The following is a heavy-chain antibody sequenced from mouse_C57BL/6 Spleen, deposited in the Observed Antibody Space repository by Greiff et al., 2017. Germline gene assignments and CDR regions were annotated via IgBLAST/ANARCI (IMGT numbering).Heavy chain of an antibody. CDR2: IYPGNGDT. D-gene: IGHD1-1*01. CDR3: TRWNYGSSNLFAY. CDR1: GYTFTSYW. V-gene: IGHV1-5*01. Sequence: EVQLQQSGTVLARPGASVKMSCKTSGYTFTSYWMHWVKQRPGQGLEWIGAIYPGNGDTSYNQKFQGKAKLTAVTSASTAYMELSRLTKEDSAVYYSTRWNYGSSNLFAYWGQGTLVTVSA. J-gene: IGHJ3*01.